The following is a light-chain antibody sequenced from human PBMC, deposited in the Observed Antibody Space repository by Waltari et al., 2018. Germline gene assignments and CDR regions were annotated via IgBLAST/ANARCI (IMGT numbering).Light chain of an antibody. CDR1: QSVNRW. J-gene: IGKJ1*01. Sequence: DIQMTQSPPSLSASVGDRVNITCRASQSVNRWLAWYQQKPGKAPNLLIYKASLLESGVPSRFSGSGSGTEFTLTISSLQPDDFATYFCQQINEYPWTFGLGTKVEIK. CDR3: QQINEYPWT. V-gene: IGKV1-5*03. CDR2: KAS.